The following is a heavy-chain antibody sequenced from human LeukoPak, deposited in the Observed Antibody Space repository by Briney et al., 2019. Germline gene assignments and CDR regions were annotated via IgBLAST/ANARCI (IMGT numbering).Heavy chain of an antibody. V-gene: IGHV5-51*01. Sequence: GESLKISCKGSGYSFTSYWIGWVRQMPGKGLEWMGIIYPGDSDTRYSASFQGQVTISADKSINTAYLQWSSLKASDTAMYYCARDADHYGDYAAHFQHWGQGTLVTVSS. CDR3: ARDADHYGDYAAHFQH. CDR2: IYPGDSDT. D-gene: IGHD4-17*01. CDR1: GYSFTSYW. J-gene: IGHJ1*01.